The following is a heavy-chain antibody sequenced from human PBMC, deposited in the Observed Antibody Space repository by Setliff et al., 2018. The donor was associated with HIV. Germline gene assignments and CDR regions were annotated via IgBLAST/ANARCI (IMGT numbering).Heavy chain of an antibody. Sequence: SETLSLTCGVYGGSVSAYEWRWIRQPPGKGLEWIGEAIHSGITYNPSLRSRVTISLDTSKNQFSLNLTSVTAADTAVYYCVRGEYYDVSAIYHDDRWGQGTLVTSPQ. J-gene: IGHJ4*02. V-gene: IGHV4-34*01. CDR2: AIHSGIT. D-gene: IGHD3-16*01. CDR3: VRGEYYDVSAIYHDDR. CDR1: GGSVSAYE.